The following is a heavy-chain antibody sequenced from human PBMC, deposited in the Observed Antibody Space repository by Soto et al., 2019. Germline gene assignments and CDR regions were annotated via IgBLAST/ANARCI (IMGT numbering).Heavy chain of an antibody. D-gene: IGHD1-1*01. CDR1: GFNFTAYW. CDR3: VRDLNFPFRGNHQGWFDL. CDR2: IDHDGSGT. J-gene: IGHJ5*02. Sequence: PGGSLRLSCATSGFNFTAYWMHWVRQAPGKGLEWVSRIDHDGSGTNYAGSVKGRFTISRDNAKNTLYLQVNSLRGEDTAVYYRVRDLNFPFRGNHQGWFDLWGQGSLVTVSS. V-gene: IGHV3-74*01.